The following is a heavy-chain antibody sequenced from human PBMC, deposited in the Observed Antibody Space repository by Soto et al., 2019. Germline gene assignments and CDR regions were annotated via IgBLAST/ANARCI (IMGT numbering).Heavy chain of an antibody. CDR2: ISFDGRNT. CDR3: AKQSVAGSYYNAGSRGQFAY. Sequence: GGSLRLSCAASGFTFNNYGMHWVRQAPGKGLEWMVVISFDGRNTYYADSVKGRFTISRDNSKNTLYLQMTSLRAEDTAVYYCAKQSVAGSYYNAGSRGQFAYPAQGTPVTVSS. D-gene: IGHD3-10*01. CDR1: GFTFNNYG. J-gene: IGHJ4*02. V-gene: IGHV3-30*18.